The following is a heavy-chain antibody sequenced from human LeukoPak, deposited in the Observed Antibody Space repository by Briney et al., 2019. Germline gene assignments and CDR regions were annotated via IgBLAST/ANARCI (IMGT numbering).Heavy chain of an antibody. V-gene: IGHV4-59*01. CDR2: IYYSGST. Sequence: SETPSLTCTVSGGSISNIYWSWIRQPPGQGLEWIGYIYYSGSTRYNPSLKSRVTISVDTSKNQFSLKLSSVTAADTAVYYCARAPTMSYFDYWGQGTLVTVSS. CDR1: GGSISNIY. D-gene: IGHD5-24*01. J-gene: IGHJ4*02. CDR3: ARAPTMSYFDY.